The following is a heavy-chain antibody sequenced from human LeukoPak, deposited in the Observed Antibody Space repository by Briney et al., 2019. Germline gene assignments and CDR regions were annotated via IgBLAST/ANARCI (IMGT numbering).Heavy chain of an antibody. J-gene: IGHJ4*02. CDR3: ATTGYYGSGSYYIPDY. CDR2: ISWNSGSI. Sequence: GGSLRLSCAASGFTFDDYAMHWVRQAPGKGLEWVSGISWNSGSIGYAHSVKGRFTISRDNAKNSLYLQMNSLRAEDTALYYCATTGYYGSGSYYIPDYWGQGTLVTVSS. V-gene: IGHV3-9*01. D-gene: IGHD3-10*01. CDR1: GFTFDDYA.